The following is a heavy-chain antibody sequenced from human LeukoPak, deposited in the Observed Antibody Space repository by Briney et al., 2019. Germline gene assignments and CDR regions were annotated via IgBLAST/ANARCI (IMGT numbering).Heavy chain of an antibody. Sequence: SETLSLTCTVSGGSISSSSYYWGWIRQPPGKRLEWIGDINDSGSTKYSPSLKSRVTMSADTSKNQFSLKLSSVTAADTAVYYCVRHFRGSPYYLDYWGQGTLVTVSS. D-gene: IGHD2-8*01. CDR1: GGSISSSSYY. CDR2: INDSGST. CDR3: VRHFRGSPYYLDY. V-gene: IGHV4-39*01. J-gene: IGHJ4*02.